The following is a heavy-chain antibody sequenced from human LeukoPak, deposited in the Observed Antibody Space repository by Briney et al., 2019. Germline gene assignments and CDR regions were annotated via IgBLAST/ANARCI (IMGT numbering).Heavy chain of an antibody. Sequence: GRSLRLSCAASGFTFSDYAMHWVRQVPGKGLEWVGGSSWNSGTIAYGESVKGRATISRDNARNSLYLEVNSLRVEDTALYYCAKDLAVGTSPRVYAFDVWGQGSLVTVSS. CDR2: SSWNSGTI. D-gene: IGHD1/OR15-1a*01. CDR3: AKDLAVGTSPRVYAFDV. V-gene: IGHV3-9*01. CDR1: GFTFSDYA. J-gene: IGHJ3*01.